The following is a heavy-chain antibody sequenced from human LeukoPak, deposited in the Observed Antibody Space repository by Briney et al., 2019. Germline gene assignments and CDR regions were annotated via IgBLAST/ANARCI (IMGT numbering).Heavy chain of an antibody. V-gene: IGHV4-39*01. D-gene: IGHD3-3*01. J-gene: IGHJ6*03. CDR3: ARLQADYDFWSGPRYMDV. CDR1: GGSISSSSYY. Sequence: RASETLSLTCTVSGGSISSSSYYWGWLRQPPGKGLEWIGSIYYSGSTYYNPSLKSRVTISVDTSKNQFSLKLSSVTAADTAVYYCARLQADYDFWSGPRYMDVWGKGTTVTVSS. CDR2: IYYSGST.